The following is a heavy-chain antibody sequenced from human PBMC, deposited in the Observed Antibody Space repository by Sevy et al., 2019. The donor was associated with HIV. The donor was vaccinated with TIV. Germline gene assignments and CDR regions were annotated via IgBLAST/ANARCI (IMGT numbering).Heavy chain of an antibody. Sequence: ASVKVSCKVSGYTLTELSMHWVRQAPGKGLEWMGGFDPEDGETIYAQKFQGRVTMTEDTSTDTAYMELSSLRSEDTAVYYCAAVGGVVIPKSGNWFDPWGQGTLVTVSS. CDR2: FDPEDGET. V-gene: IGHV1-24*01. D-gene: IGHD3-3*01. CDR1: GYTLTELS. J-gene: IGHJ5*02. CDR3: AAVGGVVIPKSGNWFDP.